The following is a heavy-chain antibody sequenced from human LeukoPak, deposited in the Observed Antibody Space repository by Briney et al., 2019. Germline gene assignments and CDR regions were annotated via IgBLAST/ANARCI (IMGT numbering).Heavy chain of an antibody. Sequence: HPSETLSLTCTVSGGSISNYFWSWIRQPPGKGLEWIGYIYYNGNTDYNPSLKSRVTLSVDMSKNQFSLNLNSVTAADTAVYYCARGRTYNFTNCFDPWGQGTLVTVSS. D-gene: IGHD1-1*01. CDR1: GGSISNYF. J-gene: IGHJ5*02. CDR2: IYYNGNT. CDR3: ARGRTYNFTNCFDP. V-gene: IGHV4-59*01.